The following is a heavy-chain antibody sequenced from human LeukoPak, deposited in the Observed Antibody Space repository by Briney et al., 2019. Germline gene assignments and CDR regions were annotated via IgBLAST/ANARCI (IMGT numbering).Heavy chain of an antibody. D-gene: IGHD1-20*01. CDR2: ISYDGSNK. Sequence: PGRSLRLSCAASGFTFSSYAMHWVRQAPGKGLEWVAVISYDGSNKYYADSVKGRFTISRDNSKNTLYLQMNSLRAEDTAVYYCARGQWRNWNDAMKFDYWGQGTLVTVSS. V-gene: IGHV3-30*04. J-gene: IGHJ4*02. CDR3: ARGQWRNWNDAMKFDY. CDR1: GFTFSSYA.